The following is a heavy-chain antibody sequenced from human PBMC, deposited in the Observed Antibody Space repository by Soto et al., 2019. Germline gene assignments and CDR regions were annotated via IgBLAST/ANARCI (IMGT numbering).Heavy chain of an antibody. J-gene: IGHJ6*03. CDR1: GFTFDDYS. V-gene: IGHV3-9*01. CDR2: ISWNSGSI. D-gene: IGHD2-2*01. CDR3: AKGYCSSTSCFYYYYMDV. Sequence: EVQLVESGGGLEQPGRSLRLSCAASGFTFDDYSMHWVRQTPGKGLEWVSGISWNSGSIGYAGSVKGRFTISRDNDKNYLYLQMNSLRPEDTALYYCAKGYCSSTSCFYYYYMDVWGKGTTVTVSS.